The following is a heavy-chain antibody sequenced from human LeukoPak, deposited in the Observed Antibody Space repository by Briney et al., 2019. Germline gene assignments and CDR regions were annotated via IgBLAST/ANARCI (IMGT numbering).Heavy chain of an antibody. CDR3: ARDRSSRRWSDAFDL. D-gene: IGHD3-10*01. Sequence: GGSLRLSCAASGFTFSDYGMHWVRQAPGKGLQYLSGISINGGSTYYVNSVRGRVTISRDNSKNTLFLQMDSLSIEDMGVYYCARDRSSRRWSDAFDLWGQGTTDIVSS. CDR1: GFTFSDYG. CDR2: ISINGGST. V-gene: IGHV3-64*01. J-gene: IGHJ3*01.